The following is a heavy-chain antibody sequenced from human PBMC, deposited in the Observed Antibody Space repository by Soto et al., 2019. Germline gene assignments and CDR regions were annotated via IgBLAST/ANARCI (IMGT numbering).Heavy chain of an antibody. D-gene: IGHD3-10*01. CDR2: IIPILGIA. Sequence: QVQLVQSGAEVKKPGSSVKVSCKASGGTFSSYTISWVRQAPGQGLEWMGRIIPILGIANYAQKFQGRVTITADKXMSTAYMELSSLRSEDTAVYYCARDQVVRGVIWFDPWGQGTLVTVSS. J-gene: IGHJ5*02. V-gene: IGHV1-69*08. CDR3: ARDQVVRGVIWFDP. CDR1: GGTFSSYT.